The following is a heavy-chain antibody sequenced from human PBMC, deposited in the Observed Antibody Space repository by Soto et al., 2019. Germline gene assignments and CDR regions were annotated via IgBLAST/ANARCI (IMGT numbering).Heavy chain of an antibody. CDR3: ARLNYYDSSGYYRDY. CDR2: IYYSGST. J-gene: IGHJ4*02. D-gene: IGHD3-22*01. CDR1: GGSISSYY. Sequence: SETLSLTCTVSGGSISSYYWSWIRQPPGKGLEWIGYIYYSGSTNYNPSLKSRVTISVDTSKNQFSLKLSSVTAADTAVYYCARLNYYDSSGYYRDYWGQGTLVTVSS. V-gene: IGHV4-59*01.